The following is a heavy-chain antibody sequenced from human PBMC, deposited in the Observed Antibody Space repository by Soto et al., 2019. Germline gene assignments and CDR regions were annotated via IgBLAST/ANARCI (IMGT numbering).Heavy chain of an antibody. J-gene: IGHJ6*02. CDR3: ARDTLYGGYYYYCMDV. Sequence: PAQPLLPTCAISGDSVSSNSAAWNWTRQSPSRGLEWLGRTYYRSKWYNDYAVSVKSRITINPDTSKNQFSLQLNSVTPEDTAVYYCARDTLYGGYYYYCMDVWGPGTTVTVSS. CDR1: GDSVSSNSAA. CDR2: TYYRSKWYN. V-gene: IGHV6-1*01. D-gene: IGHD3-10*01.